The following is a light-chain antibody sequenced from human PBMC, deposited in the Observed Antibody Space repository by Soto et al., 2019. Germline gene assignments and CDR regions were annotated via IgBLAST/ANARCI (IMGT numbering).Light chain of an antibody. V-gene: IGLV1-47*01. CDR2: RNN. CDR3: AAWDDSLSGHVV. Sequence: QSALTQPPSASGTPGQRVTISCSGSSSNIGRNYVYWYQQLPETAPKLLIYRNNQRPSGVPDRFSGSKSGTSASLAISGLRSEDEADYYCAAWDDSLSGHVVFGGGTKVTVL. CDR1: SSNIGRNY. J-gene: IGLJ2*01.